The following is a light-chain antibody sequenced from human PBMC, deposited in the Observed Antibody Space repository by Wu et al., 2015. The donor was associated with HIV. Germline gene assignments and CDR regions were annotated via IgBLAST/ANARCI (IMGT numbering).Light chain of an antibody. J-gene: IGKJ1*01. CDR2: QAS. CDR1: QSINSW. CDR3: QQYNTYST. Sequence: DIQMTQSPSTLSASVGDRVTITCRASQSINSWLAWYQLKPGKAPKLLISQASSLGSGVPLRFSGRGSGTEFTLTISSLQPDDFATYYCQQYNTYSTFGQGTKVEIK. V-gene: IGKV1-5*03.